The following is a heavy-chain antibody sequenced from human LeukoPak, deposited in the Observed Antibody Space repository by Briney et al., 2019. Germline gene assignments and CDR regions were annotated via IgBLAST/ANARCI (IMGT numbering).Heavy chain of an antibody. CDR3: AKDGGSDPDSFDI. Sequence: PGGSLRLSCAASGFTFSSYAMHWVRQAPGKGLEWVAVISYDGSNKNYADSVKGRFTISRDNTKNSLYLQMNSLRAEDTAVYYCAKDGGSDPDSFDIWGQGTMVTVSS. J-gene: IGHJ3*02. V-gene: IGHV3-30*04. CDR2: ISYDGSNK. CDR1: GFTFSSYA. D-gene: IGHD2-15*01.